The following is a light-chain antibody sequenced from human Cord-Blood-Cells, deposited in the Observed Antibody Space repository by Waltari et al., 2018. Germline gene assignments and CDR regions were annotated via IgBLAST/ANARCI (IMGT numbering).Light chain of an antibody. CDR3: LQDYNYPRT. Sequence: AIQMTQSPSSLSASVGDRVTITCRASQGIRNDLGWYQEKPGKAPKLLIYAASSLQRWVPSRFSGSGSGTDFTLTISSLQPEDFATYYCLQDYNYPRTFGQGTKVEIK. J-gene: IGKJ1*01. CDR1: QGIRND. CDR2: AAS. V-gene: IGKV1-6*01.